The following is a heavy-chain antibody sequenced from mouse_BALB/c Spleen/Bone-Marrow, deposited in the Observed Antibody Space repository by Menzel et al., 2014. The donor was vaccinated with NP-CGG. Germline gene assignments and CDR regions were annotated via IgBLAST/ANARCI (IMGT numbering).Heavy chain of an antibody. CDR2: IRNKANGYTT. J-gene: IGHJ2*01. V-gene: IGHV7-3*02. Sequence: EVKLVESGGGLVQPGGSLRLSCATSGFTFTDYYMNWVRQPPGKALEWLGSIRNKANGYTTEYSASVKGRFTISRDNSQSILYLQMNTLRAEDSATYYCARDSRSTVSHFDYWGQGTTLTVSS. D-gene: IGHD1-1*01. CDR1: GFTFTDYY. CDR3: ARDSRSTVSHFDY.